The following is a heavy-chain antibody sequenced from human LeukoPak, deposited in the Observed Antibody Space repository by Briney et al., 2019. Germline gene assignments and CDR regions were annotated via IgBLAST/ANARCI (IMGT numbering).Heavy chain of an antibody. CDR3: ARVRGYDSSGYGDY. J-gene: IGHJ4*02. Sequence: PGGSLRLSCAASGFTVSSNYMSWVRQAPGKGLEWVSVIYSGGSTYYADSVKGRFTISRDNSKNTLYLQMGSLRAEDMAVYYCARVRGYDSSGYGDYWGQGTLVTVSS. CDR1: GFTVSSNY. V-gene: IGHV3-53*05. D-gene: IGHD3-22*01. CDR2: IYSGGST.